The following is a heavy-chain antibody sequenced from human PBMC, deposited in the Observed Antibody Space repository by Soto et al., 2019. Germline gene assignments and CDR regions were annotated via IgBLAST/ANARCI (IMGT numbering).Heavy chain of an antibody. CDR1: GFIFRDYY. V-gene: IGHV3-11*05. Sequence: QVQLVESGGGLVKPGGSLRLSCTASGFIFRDYYISWIRQAPGKGLDWISYTSQNGAYTDYADSVSGRSTVSRDNAMNSLFLQLSSLRADDTAVYYCARLNEGLDYWGQGSPVTVSS. D-gene: IGHD6-19*01. CDR2: TSQNGAYT. CDR3: ARLNEGLDY. J-gene: IGHJ4*02.